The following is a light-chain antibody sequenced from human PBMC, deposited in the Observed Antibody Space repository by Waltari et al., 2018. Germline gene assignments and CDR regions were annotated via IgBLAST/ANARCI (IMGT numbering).Light chain of an antibody. CDR3: QQRSNWPSLT. Sequence: EIVLTQSPATLSLSPGERATLSCRASQSVSSYLAWYQQKPGQAPRLLIYAASNRATGIPARFSGSGSGTDFTLPISSLEPEDLAVYYCQQRSNWPSLTFGGGTKVEIK. CDR2: AAS. V-gene: IGKV3-11*01. J-gene: IGKJ4*01. CDR1: QSVSSY.